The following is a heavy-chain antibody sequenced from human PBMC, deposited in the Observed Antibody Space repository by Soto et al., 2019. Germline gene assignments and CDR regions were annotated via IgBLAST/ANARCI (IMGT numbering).Heavy chain of an antibody. D-gene: IGHD3-10*01. Sequence: QVQLVQSGGGVVQPGRSLRLSCVASGFTFSTSGMHWVRQAPGEGLEWVALIWYDGSKKFYADSVKGRFNISRDNSNKPVYLQMSSLRSEDTAVYYCAKVPSRSNGSGSYRLDNWGQGTLVTVST. CDR2: IWYDGSKK. J-gene: IGHJ4*02. V-gene: IGHV3-33*06. CDR3: AKVPSRSNGSGSYRLDN. CDR1: GFTFSTSG.